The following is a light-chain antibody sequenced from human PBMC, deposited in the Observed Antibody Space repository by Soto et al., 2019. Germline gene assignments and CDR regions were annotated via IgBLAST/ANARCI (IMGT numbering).Light chain of an antibody. Sequence: QSVLTQPPSVSAAPGQKVTISCSGSSSNIGNNYVSWYQQLPGTAPKLLIYDNNKRPSGIPDRFSGSKSDTSATLGITGLQTGDEADYYCGTWDSSLSAGVFGGVPKLTVL. CDR2: DNN. CDR1: SSNIGNNY. V-gene: IGLV1-51*01. J-gene: IGLJ3*02. CDR3: GTWDSSLSAGV.